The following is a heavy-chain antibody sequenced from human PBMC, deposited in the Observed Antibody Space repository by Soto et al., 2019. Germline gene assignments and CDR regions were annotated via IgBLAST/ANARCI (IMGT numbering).Heavy chain of an antibody. Sequence: PSETLSLTCTVSGGSISTYYWSWIRQPPGKGLEWIGYIYYSGSAYYYPSLKSRVTMSVDASKNQFSLKLSSVTAADTAVYFCASALYSYSWTRAEYFHHWGQGTLVTVSS. CDR2: IYYSGSA. J-gene: IGHJ1*01. CDR3: ASALYSYSWTRAEYFHH. V-gene: IGHV4-59*04. CDR1: GGSISTYY. D-gene: IGHD6-13*01.